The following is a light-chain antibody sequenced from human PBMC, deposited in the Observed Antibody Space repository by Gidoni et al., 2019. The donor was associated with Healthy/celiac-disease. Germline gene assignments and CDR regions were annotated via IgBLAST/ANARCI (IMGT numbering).Light chain of an antibody. J-gene: IGLJ3*02. Sequence: SYELTQPHSVSVSPGQTASITCSGDKLGDKYACWYQQKPGQSPVLVIYQDSKRPSGIPERFSGSNSGNTATLTISGTQAMDEADYYCQAWDSSTKWVFGGGTKLTVL. CDR1: KLGDKY. CDR2: QDS. CDR3: QAWDSSTKWV. V-gene: IGLV3-1*01.